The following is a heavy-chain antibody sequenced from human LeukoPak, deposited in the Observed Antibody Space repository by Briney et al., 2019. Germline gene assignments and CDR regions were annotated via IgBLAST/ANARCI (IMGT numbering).Heavy chain of an antibody. Sequence: ASVKVSCKASGYTFTGYYMHWVRQAPGQGLEWMGWISAYNGNTNYAQKLQGRVTMTTDTSTSTAYMELRSLRSDDTAVYYCARDRGSSWYPTLVSNWFDPWGQGTLVTVSS. J-gene: IGHJ5*02. D-gene: IGHD6-13*01. CDR2: ISAYNGNT. V-gene: IGHV1-18*04. CDR1: GYTFTGYY. CDR3: ARDRGSSWYPTLVSNWFDP.